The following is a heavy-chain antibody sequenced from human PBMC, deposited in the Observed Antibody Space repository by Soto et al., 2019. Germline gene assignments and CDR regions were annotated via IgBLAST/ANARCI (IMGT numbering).Heavy chain of an antibody. CDR1: GGSISSGGYS. J-gene: IGHJ4*02. V-gene: IGHV4-30-2*01. D-gene: IGHD3-10*01. CDR2: IYHSGST. CDR3: ARHNYGSGSTYFDY. Sequence: SETLSLTCAVSGGSISSGGYSWSWIRQPPGKGLEWIGYIYHSGSTYYNPSLKSRVTISVDRSKNQFSLKLSSVTAADAAVYYCARHNYGSGSTYFDYWGQGTLVTVSS.